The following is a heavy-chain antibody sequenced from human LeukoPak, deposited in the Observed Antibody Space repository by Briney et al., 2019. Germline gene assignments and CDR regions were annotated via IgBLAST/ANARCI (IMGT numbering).Heavy chain of an antibody. V-gene: IGHV3-21*01. Sequence: GGSLRLSCAASGFTFSSYTMNWVRQAPGKGLEWVSSITTSSSYIYYADSVKGRFTISRDNAKNSLYLQMNSLRAEDTAVYYCAELGITMIGGVWGKGTTVTISS. D-gene: IGHD3-10*02. CDR2: ITTSSSYI. J-gene: IGHJ6*04. CDR3: AELGITMIGGV. CDR1: GFTFSSYT.